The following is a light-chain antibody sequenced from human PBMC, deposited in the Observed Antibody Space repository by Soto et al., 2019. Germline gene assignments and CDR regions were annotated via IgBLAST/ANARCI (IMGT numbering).Light chain of an antibody. CDR3: QQYGSSHT. CDR2: GAS. Sequence: EIVLTQSPGTLSLSPGERATLSCRASQSVTSTYLAWYQQKPGQAPRLLIYGASSRAIGIPDRFSGSVSGSDFILTINRLEPEDFAVYYCQQYGSSHTFGQGTRPAI. V-gene: IGKV3-20*01. CDR1: QSVTSTY. J-gene: IGKJ5*01.